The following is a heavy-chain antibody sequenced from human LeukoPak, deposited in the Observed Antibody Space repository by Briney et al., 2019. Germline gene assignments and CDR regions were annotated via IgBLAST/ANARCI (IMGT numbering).Heavy chain of an antibody. J-gene: IGHJ5*02. Sequence: SETLSLTCTVSGGSISSSSYYWGWMRQPPGKGLEWIGSIYYSGSTYYNPSLKSRVTISVDTSKNQFSLKLSSVTAADTAVYYCARRGYSSSHDPWGQGTLVTVSS. V-gene: IGHV4-39*01. D-gene: IGHD6-6*01. CDR1: GGSISSSSYY. CDR2: IYYSGST. CDR3: ARRGYSSSHDP.